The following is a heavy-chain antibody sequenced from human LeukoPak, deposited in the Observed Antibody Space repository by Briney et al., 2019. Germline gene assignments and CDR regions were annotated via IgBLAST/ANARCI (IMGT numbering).Heavy chain of an antibody. CDR3: ARIGISARGTNFHH. CDR2: INSNSADT. Sequence: ASMKVSCKTSGYSFIDYYIHWVRQAPGQGLEWMGWINSNSADTNYAQNFQGRVTMTRDTSIRTAYMELSRLRSDDTALYYCARIGISARGTNFHHWGQGTLVTVSS. V-gene: IGHV1-2*02. CDR1: GYSFIDYY. J-gene: IGHJ1*01. D-gene: IGHD6-13*01.